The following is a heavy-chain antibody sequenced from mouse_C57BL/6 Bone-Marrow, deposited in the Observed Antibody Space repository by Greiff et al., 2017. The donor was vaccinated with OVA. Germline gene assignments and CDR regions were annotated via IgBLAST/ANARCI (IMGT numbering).Heavy chain of an antibody. Sequence: QVTLKESGPGILQSSQTLSLTCSFSGFSLSTSGMGVSWIRQPSGKGLEWLAHIYWDDDKRYNPSLKSRLTISKDTSRNQVFLKITSVDTADTATYYCARRDYGNFYYAMDYWGQGTSVTVSS. D-gene: IGHD2-1*01. CDR1: GFSLSTSGMG. CDR2: IYWDDDK. J-gene: IGHJ4*01. V-gene: IGHV8-12*01. CDR3: ARRDYGNFYYAMDY.